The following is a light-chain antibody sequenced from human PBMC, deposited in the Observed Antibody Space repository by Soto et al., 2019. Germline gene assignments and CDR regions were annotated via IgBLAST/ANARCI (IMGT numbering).Light chain of an antibody. CDR2: EVT. J-gene: IGLJ1*01. Sequence: QSVLTQPPSASGSPGQSVTISCTGTSSDVGGYDYISWYQQHPGKAPKLMIYEVTIRPSRVSNRFSGSKSGNTASLTISGLQAEDEADYYCSSYTRSSTPYVYGTGTKLTVL. CDR1: SSDVGGYDY. V-gene: IGLV2-14*01. CDR3: SSYTRSSTPYV.